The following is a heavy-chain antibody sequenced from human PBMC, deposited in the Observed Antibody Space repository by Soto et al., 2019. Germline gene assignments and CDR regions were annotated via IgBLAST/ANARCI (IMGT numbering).Heavy chain of an antibody. D-gene: IGHD3-3*01. CDR3: ARDQSSSSGYYIPPGEYYFDY. Sequence: ASVRVSCKASANSFTSYAIHWVRPAPGQGLEWMGWINAGNGNTKYSQKFQGRVTITRDTSASTAYMELSSLRSEDTAVYYCARDQSSSSGYYIPPGEYYFDYWGQGTLVTVSS. J-gene: IGHJ4*02. CDR1: ANSFTSYA. V-gene: IGHV1-3*01. CDR2: INAGNGNT.